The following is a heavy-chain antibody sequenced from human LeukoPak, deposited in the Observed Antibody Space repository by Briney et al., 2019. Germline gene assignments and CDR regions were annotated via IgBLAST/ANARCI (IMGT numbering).Heavy chain of an antibody. CDR3: ASAESGQWYIDY. J-gene: IGHJ4*02. Sequence: GGSLRLSCAASGFTVSSNYMSWVRQAPGKGLEWVSVIYSGGSTYYADSVKGRFTISRDNSKNTLYLQMNSLRAEDTAVYYCASAESGQWYIDYWGQGTLVTVSS. D-gene: IGHD6-19*01. CDR2: IYSGGST. V-gene: IGHV3-66*01. CDR1: GFTVSSNY.